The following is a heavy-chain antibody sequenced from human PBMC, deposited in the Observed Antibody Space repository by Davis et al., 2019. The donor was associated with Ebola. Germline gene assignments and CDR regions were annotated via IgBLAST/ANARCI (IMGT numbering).Heavy chain of an antibody. Sequence: GESLKISCKTSGYSFTTNWIGWVRQMPGKVLEWMGIFYPADSDIKYSPSFQGQVTISADKSISTAYLQWSSLKASDTAMYYCARVAVTTYYYYNGVDVWGQGTTVTVS. J-gene: IGHJ6*02. CDR2: FYPADSDI. D-gene: IGHD4-17*01. V-gene: IGHV5-51*01. CDR3: ARVAVTTYYYYNGVDV. CDR1: GYSFTTNW.